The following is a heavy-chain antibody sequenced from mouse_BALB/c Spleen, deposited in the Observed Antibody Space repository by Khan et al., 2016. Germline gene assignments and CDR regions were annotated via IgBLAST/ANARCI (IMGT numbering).Heavy chain of an antibody. CDR3: ARQGFAY. CDR1: GFTFSSYG. Sequence: EVELVESGGGLVKPGGSLKLSCAASGFTFSSYGMSWVRQTPEKRLEWVATISGGGSYTYYPDSVKGRFTISRDNAKNNLYLQMSSLRSEDTALYYCARQGFAYWDQGTLVTVSA. V-gene: IGHV5-9-2*01. CDR2: ISGGGSYT. J-gene: IGHJ3*01.